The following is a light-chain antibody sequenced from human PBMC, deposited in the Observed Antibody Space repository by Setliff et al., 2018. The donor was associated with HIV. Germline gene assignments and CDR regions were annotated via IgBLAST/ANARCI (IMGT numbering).Light chain of an antibody. CDR2: DVS. Sequence: SVLTQPRSVSGSPGQSVTISCTATTSKVGNFNYVSWYQQHPGKAPKFIMFDVSQRPSGVPHRFSGSKSGNTAYLTISGLQAEDEADYYCAAWDDSLNAYVFGTGTKVTVL. V-gene: IGLV2-11*01. CDR3: AAWDDSLNAYV. CDR1: TSKVGNFNY. J-gene: IGLJ1*01.